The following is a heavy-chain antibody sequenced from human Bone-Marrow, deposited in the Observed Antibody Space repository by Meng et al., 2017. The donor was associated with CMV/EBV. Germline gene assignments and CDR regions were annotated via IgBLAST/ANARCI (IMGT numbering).Heavy chain of an antibody. J-gene: IGHJ5*02. CDR1: GDSVSSNGAA. D-gene: IGHD3-22*01. Sequence: SETLSLTCAISGDSVSSNGAAWNWIRQSPSRGLEWLGRTYYRSKWYNDYAVSVKSRMTIYPDTSKNQFSLQLNSVTPEDTAVYYCARVHYYDSSGYYYAGWFDPWGQGTLVTVSS. CDR2: TYYRSKWYN. V-gene: IGHV6-1*01. CDR3: ARVHYYDSSGYYYAGWFDP.